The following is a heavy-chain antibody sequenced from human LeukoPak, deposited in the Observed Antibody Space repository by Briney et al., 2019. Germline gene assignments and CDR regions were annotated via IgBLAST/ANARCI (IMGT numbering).Heavy chain of an antibody. Sequence: GGSLRLSCTASGFTFSNHATTWVRQAPGKGLEWVSSMSSGGTYIYYADSVRGRFTISRDNAKNSLYLVMNSLRAEDTATYYCARDRPTGASRVFVVQWGQGTLFTVSS. V-gene: IGHV3-21*01. CDR2: MSSGGTYI. J-gene: IGHJ4*02. CDR1: GFTFSNHA. CDR3: ARDRPTGASRVFVVQ. D-gene: IGHD2-15*01.